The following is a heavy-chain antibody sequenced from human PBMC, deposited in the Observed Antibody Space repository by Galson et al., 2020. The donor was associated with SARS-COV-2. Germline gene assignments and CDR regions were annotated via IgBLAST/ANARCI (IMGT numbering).Heavy chain of an antibody. V-gene: IGHV4-59*08. CDR1: GGSISSYY. Sequence: GSLRLSCTVSGGSISSYYWSWIRQPPGKGLEWIGYIYYSGSTNYNPSLKSRVTISVDTSKNQFSLKLSSVTAADTAVYYCARTPRITIFGSYYYYMDVWGKGTTVTVSS. J-gene: IGHJ6*03. D-gene: IGHD3-3*01. CDR2: IYYSGST. CDR3: ARTPRITIFGSYYYYMDV.